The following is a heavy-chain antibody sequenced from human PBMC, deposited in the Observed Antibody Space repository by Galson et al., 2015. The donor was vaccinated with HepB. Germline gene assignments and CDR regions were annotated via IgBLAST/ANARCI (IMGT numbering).Heavy chain of an antibody. J-gene: IGHJ4*02. D-gene: IGHD5-12*01. CDR3: ARGRDLAKTGY. Sequence: SETLSLTCAVYGGSFSGYYWSWIRRPPEKGLEWIGEVHPSGSTNYNPSLESRVTISVDTSKNQFSLKLNSVTAADTAVYYCARGRDLAKTGYWGQGTLVTVSS. V-gene: IGHV4-34*01. CDR1: GGSFSGYY. CDR2: VHPSGST.